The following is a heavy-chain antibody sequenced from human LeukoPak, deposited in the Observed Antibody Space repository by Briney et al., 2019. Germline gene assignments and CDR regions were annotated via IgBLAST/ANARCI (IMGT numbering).Heavy chain of an antibody. Sequence: GSLRLSYAAAGFTFSSYAMSWVRQAPGEGLEWISAISGSGGSTYYADSVKGRFTISRDNSKNTLYQQMNSLRAEDTAVYHCAREVASCGGDCLAPWGQGTLVTVSS. CDR2: ISGSGGST. J-gene: IGHJ5*02. V-gene: IGHV3-23*01. CDR3: AREVASCGGDCLAP. D-gene: IGHD2-21*02. CDR1: GFTFSSYA.